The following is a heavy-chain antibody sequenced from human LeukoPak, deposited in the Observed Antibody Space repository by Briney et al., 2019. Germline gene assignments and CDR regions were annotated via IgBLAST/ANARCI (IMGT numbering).Heavy chain of an antibody. D-gene: IGHD6-19*01. CDR1: GFTFSSYS. CDR2: ISSSSYI. V-gene: IGHV3-21*01. Sequence: GGSLRLSCAASGFTFSSYSMNWVRQAPGKGLEWVSSISSSSYIYYADSVKGRFTISRDNAKNSLYLQMNSLRAEDTAVYYCARVLSSGWSRREAHWYFDLWGRGTLVTVSS. CDR3: ARVLSSGWSRREAHWYFDL. J-gene: IGHJ2*01.